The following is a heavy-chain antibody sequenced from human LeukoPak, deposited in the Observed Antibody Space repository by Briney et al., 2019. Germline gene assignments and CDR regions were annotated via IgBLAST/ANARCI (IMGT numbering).Heavy chain of an antibody. Sequence: GGSLRLSCAASGFTFSSYAMSWVRQAPGKGLEWVSSISSGSSYIYYADSMKGRFTISRDNAKNSLYLQMNSLRAEDTAVYYCARAGSGDYWGQGTLVTVSS. CDR2: ISSGSSYI. CDR3: ARAGSGDY. J-gene: IGHJ4*02. CDR1: GFTFSSYA. V-gene: IGHV3-21*01. D-gene: IGHD2-15*01.